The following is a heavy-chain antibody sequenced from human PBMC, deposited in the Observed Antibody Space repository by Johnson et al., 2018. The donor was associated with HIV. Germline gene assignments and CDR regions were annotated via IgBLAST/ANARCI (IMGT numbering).Heavy chain of an antibody. CDR3: TKGEWDSRGYYTRVGAFDI. J-gene: IGHJ3*02. D-gene: IGHD3-22*01. Sequence: QVQLVESGGGVVQPGRSLRLSCEASGFTFRDYGMHWVRQAPGKGLEWVAVIWFDGITKYYSDSVKGRFTIPRDLSKNTLFLQMNSLRAEDTAVYYCTKGEWDSRGYYTRVGAFDIWGQGTMVTVS. V-gene: IGHV3-33*06. CDR2: IWFDGITK. CDR1: GFTFRDYG.